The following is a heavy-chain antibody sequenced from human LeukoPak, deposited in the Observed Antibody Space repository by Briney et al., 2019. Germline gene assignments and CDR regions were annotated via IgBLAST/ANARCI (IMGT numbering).Heavy chain of an antibody. CDR1: GGSISSSSYY. CDR3: ARDQGGSSGETYDY. CDR2: IYYSGST. J-gene: IGHJ4*02. V-gene: IGHV4-39*07. D-gene: IGHD3-22*01. Sequence: PSETLSLTCTVSGGSISSSSYYWGWIRQPPGKGLEWIGSIYYSGSTYYNPSLKSRVTISVDTSKNQFSLKLSSVTAADTAVYYCARDQGGSSGETYDYWGQGTLVTVSS.